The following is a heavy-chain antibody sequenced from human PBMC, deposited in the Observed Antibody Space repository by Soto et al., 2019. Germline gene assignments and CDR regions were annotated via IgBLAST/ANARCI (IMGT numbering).Heavy chain of an antibody. CDR3: ARHDYGGFGL. V-gene: IGHV4-39*01. Sequence: LLPMSVRWTVAEGSSSRLGYCRVRIHQPPGKGLEWIGSIYYSGSTYYNPSLKSRVTISVDTSKNQFSLKLSSVTAADTAVYYCARHDYGGFGLWGQGTLVIVSS. J-gene: IGHJ4*02. CDR1: EGSSSRLGYC. D-gene: IGHD4-17*01. CDR2: IYYSGST.